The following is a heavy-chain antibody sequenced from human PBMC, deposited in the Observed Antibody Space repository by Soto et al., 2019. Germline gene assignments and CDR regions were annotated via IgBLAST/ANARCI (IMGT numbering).Heavy chain of an antibody. CDR2: IYYSGST. V-gene: IGHV4-59*01. D-gene: IGHD4-17*01. Sequence: QVQLQESGPGLVKPSETLSLTCTVSGDSISNYYWSWIRQPPGKGLEWIGYIYYSGSTNYNPSLESRVTISVDTSKNQFSLKLSSVTAADTAVYSCARSIDYGHFDPWGQGTLVTVSS. CDR1: GDSISNYY. CDR3: ARSIDYGHFDP. J-gene: IGHJ5*02.